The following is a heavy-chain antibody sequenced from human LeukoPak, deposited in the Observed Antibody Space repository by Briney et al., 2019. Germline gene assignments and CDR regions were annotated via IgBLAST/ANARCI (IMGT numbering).Heavy chain of an antibody. Sequence: SETLSLTCTVSGGSISSYYWTWIRQPPGKGLEWIGYIFYSGDSNYNPSLKSRVTISVDTSKNHFSLKLSSVTAADTAVYYCARLGSTFDIWGQGTMVTVSS. CDR3: ARLGSTFDI. CDR2: IFYSGDS. V-gene: IGHV4-59*08. CDR1: GGSISSYY. J-gene: IGHJ3*02. D-gene: IGHD2-2*01.